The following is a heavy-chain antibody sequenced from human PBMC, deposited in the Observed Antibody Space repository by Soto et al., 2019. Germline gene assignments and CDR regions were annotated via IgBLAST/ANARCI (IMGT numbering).Heavy chain of an antibody. V-gene: IGHV4-59*01. D-gene: IGHD2-2*01. CDR3: ARGSVVPYPYYYGMDV. Sequence: QVQLQESGPGLVKPSETRSLTCTVSGGSISSYYWSWIRQPPGKVLEWIGYIYYSGSTNYNPSLTSRVTISVDTSKNQFSLKLSSVTAADTAVYYCARGSVVPYPYYYGMDVWGQGTTVTVSS. CDR1: GGSISSYY. J-gene: IGHJ6*02. CDR2: IYYSGST.